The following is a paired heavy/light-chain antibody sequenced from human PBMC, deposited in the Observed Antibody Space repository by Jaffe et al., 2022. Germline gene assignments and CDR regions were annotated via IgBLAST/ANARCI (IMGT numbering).Heavy chain of an antibody. Sequence: EVQLVESGGGLVQPGRSLRLSCAASGFTFDDYAMHWVRQAPGKGLEWVSGISWNSGSIGYADSVKGRFTISRDNAKNSLYLQMNSLRAEDTALYYCAKRGNYDILTGYREPYAFDIWGQGTMVTVSS. CDR1: GFTFDDYA. V-gene: IGHV3-9*01. CDR3: AKRGNYDILTGYREPYAFDI. CDR2: ISWNSGSI. D-gene: IGHD3-9*01. J-gene: IGHJ3*02.
Light chain of an antibody. Sequence: SYVLTQPPSVSVAPGQTARITCGGNNIGSKSVHWYQQKPGQAPVLVVYDDSDRPSGIPERFSGSNSGNTATLTISRVEAGDEADYYCQVWDSSSDHAVFGGGTQLTVL. J-gene: IGLJ7*01. CDR1: NIGSKS. CDR2: DDS. V-gene: IGLV3-21*02. CDR3: QVWDSSSDHAV.